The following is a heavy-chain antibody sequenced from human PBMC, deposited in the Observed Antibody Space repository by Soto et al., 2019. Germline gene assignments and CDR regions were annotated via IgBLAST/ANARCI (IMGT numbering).Heavy chain of an antibody. V-gene: IGHV3-9*01. Sequence: GGSLRVSCAASGFTFDYYAMHWVRQSPGKGLEWVSGISWNSGSIGYADSVKGRFTISRDNAKNSLYLQMNSLRAEDTALYYCAKEHWTDILTLYGMDVWGQGTTVTVSS. CDR2: ISWNSGSI. D-gene: IGHD3-9*01. CDR1: GFTFDYYA. J-gene: IGHJ6*02. CDR3: AKEHWTDILTLYGMDV.